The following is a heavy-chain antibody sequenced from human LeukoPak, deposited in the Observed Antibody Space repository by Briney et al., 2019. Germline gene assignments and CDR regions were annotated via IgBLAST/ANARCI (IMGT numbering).Heavy chain of an antibody. D-gene: IGHD3-3*01. J-gene: IGHJ5*02. CDR1: GYTFTGYY. CDR2: INPNSGGT. Sequence: ASVKVSCKASGYTFTGYYMHWVRQAPGQGLEWMGRINPNSGGTNYAQKFQGRVTMTRDTSISTAYMELSRLRSDDTAVYYCARGDYDFWSGYHNWFDPWGQGTLVTVSS. V-gene: IGHV1-2*06. CDR3: ARGDYDFWSGYHNWFDP.